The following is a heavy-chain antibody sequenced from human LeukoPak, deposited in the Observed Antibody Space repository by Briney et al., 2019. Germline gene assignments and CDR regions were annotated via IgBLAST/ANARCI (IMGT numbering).Heavy chain of an antibody. CDR1: GGSISSYY. D-gene: IGHD1-7*01. CDR2: IYYSGST. CDR3: ARVYNWNYSWFDP. Sequence: SETLSLTCTVSGGSISSYYCSWIRQPPGKGLEWIGYIYYSGSTNYNPSLKSRVTISVDTSKNQFSLKLSSVTAADTAVYYCARVYNWNYSWFDPWGQGTLVTVSS. J-gene: IGHJ5*02. V-gene: IGHV4-59*01.